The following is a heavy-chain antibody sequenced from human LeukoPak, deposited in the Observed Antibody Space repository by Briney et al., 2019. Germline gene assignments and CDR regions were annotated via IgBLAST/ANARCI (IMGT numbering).Heavy chain of an antibody. CDR3: ARGTKSGLGEPSVGY. CDR2: MNPNSGNT. D-gene: IGHD3-16*01. J-gene: IGHJ4*02. CDR1: GYTFTSYD. V-gene: IGHV1-8*03. Sequence: WASVKVSCKASGYTFTSYDINWVRQATGQGLEWMGWMNPNSGNTGYAQKFQGRVIITRNTSISTAYMELNSLRSEDTAVYYCARGTKSGLGEPSVGYWGQGTLVTVSS.